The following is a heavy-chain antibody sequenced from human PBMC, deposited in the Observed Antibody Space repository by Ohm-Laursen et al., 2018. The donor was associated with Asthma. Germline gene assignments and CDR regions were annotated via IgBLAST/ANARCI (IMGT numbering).Heavy chain of an antibody. Sequence: SLRLSCAASGLTFSSYGMHWVRQAPGKGLEWVAVISYDGSNKYYADSVKGRFTISRDNSKNTLYPQMNSLRAEDTAVYYCARVGTMIVVVPGGFDYWGQGTLVTVSS. J-gene: IGHJ4*02. CDR1: GLTFSSYG. CDR3: ARVGTMIVVVPGGFDY. CDR2: ISYDGSNK. D-gene: IGHD3-22*01. V-gene: IGHV3-30*03.